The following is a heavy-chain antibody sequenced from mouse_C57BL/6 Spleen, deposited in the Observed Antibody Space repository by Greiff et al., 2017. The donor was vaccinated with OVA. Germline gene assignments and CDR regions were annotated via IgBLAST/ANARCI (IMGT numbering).Heavy chain of an antibody. CDR3: ARGHITTVGPFDY. CDR1: GFTFSDYG. D-gene: IGHD1-1*01. J-gene: IGHJ2*01. Sequence: EVNLVESGGGLVKPGGSLKLSCAASGFTFSDYGMHWVRQAPEKGLEWVAYISSGSSTIYYADTVKGRFTISRDNAKNTLFLQMTSLRSEDTAMYYCARGHITTVGPFDYWGQGTTLTVSS. CDR2: ISSGSSTI. V-gene: IGHV5-17*01.